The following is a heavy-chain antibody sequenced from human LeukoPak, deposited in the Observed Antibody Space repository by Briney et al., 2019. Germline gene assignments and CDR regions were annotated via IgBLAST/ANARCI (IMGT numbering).Heavy chain of an antibody. CDR2: VYYSGST. J-gene: IGHJ4*02. CDR3: ARGGYYDSSGYYYARWFDY. D-gene: IGHD3-22*01. CDR1: GGSISSYY. Sequence: SETLSLTCTVSGGSISSYYWSWIRQPPGKGLEWIGYVYYSGSTNYNPSLKSRVTISVDTSKNQFSLKLSSVTAADTAVYYCARGGYYDSSGYYYARWFDYWGQGTLVTVSS. V-gene: IGHV4-59*08.